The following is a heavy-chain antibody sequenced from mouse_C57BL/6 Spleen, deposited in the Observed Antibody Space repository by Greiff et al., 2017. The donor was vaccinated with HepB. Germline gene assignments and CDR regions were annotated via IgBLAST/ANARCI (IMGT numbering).Heavy chain of an antibody. CDR2: LWTGGGT. D-gene: IGHD1-1*01. Sequence: VKLVESGPGLVAPSQSLSITCTVSGFSLTSYAISWVRQPPGKGLEWLGVLWTGGGTNYNSALKSRLSISKDNSKSQVFLKMNSLQTDDTARYYCARNLHDGSSYDYAMDYWGQGTSVTVSS. V-gene: IGHV2-9-1*01. J-gene: IGHJ4*01. CDR1: GFSLTSYA. CDR3: ARNLHDGSSYDYAMDY.